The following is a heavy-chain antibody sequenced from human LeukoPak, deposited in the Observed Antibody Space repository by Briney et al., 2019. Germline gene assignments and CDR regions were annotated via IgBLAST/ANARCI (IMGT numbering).Heavy chain of an antibody. D-gene: IGHD6-19*01. V-gene: IGHV1-3*01. CDR2: INAGNGNT. CDR3: ARTNLKTKQWLVSPFDY. J-gene: IGHJ4*02. Sequence: ASVKVSCKASGYTFTSYAMHWVRQAPGQRLEWIGWINAGNGNTKYSQKFQGRVTITRDTSASTAYMELSSLRSEDTAVYYCARTNLKTKQWLVSPFDYWGQGTLVTVSS. CDR1: GYTFTSYA.